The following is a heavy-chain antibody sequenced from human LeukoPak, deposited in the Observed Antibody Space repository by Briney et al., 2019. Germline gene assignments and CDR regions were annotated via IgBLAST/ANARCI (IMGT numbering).Heavy chain of an antibody. CDR3: ARDKYYYDSSGSVRFDY. Sequence: TSETLSLTCTVSGGSISSSSYYWGWIRQPPGKGLEWIGRIYTSGSTNYNPSLKSRVTMSVDTSKNQFSLKLSSVTAADTAVYYCARDKYYYDSSGSVRFDYWGQGTLVTVSS. D-gene: IGHD3-22*01. J-gene: IGHJ4*02. CDR2: IYTSGST. CDR1: GGSISSSSYY. V-gene: IGHV4-39*07.